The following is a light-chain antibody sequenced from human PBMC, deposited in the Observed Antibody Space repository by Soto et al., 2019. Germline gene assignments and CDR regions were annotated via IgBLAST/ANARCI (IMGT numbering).Light chain of an antibody. CDR2: GAS. Sequence: EIVLTQSPGTLSLSPGERATLSCKASQSVSSSYLAWYQQKPSQAPRLLLYGASSRATGIPDRFSGSGSGTDFTLTISRLEPEDFAVYYCQQYGSSPGWTFGQGTKVDIK. CDR1: QSVSSSY. V-gene: IGKV3-20*01. CDR3: QQYGSSPGWT. J-gene: IGKJ1*01.